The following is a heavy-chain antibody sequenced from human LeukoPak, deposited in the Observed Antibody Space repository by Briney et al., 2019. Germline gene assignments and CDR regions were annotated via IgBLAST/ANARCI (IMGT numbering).Heavy chain of an antibody. CDR1: GYTFTDYY. D-gene: IGHD6-19*01. CDR2: ISPNSGDT. V-gene: IGHV1-2*02. Sequence: ASVKVSCKAFGYTFTDYYMHWVRQAPGQGLEWMGWISPNSGDTKYAQNFQGEVTMTRDTSISTAYMELNNLNSDDTAVYYCARGSPASGRFPFNYWGQGTLVTVSS. J-gene: IGHJ4*02. CDR3: ARGSPASGRFPFNY.